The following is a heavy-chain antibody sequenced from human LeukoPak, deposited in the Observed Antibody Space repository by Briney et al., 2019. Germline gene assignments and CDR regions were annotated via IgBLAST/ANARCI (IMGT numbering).Heavy chain of an antibody. CDR2: TYYRSRWYS. CDR1: GDSVSSNSAA. D-gene: IGHD3-10*01. Sequence: SQTLSLTCALSGDSVSSNSAAWNWIRQSPSRGLEWLGRTYYRSRWYSDYAVSVKSRITINPDTSKNQFSLQLSSVTPEDTAVYYCAKGSGGSGSYYKSDYWGQGTLVTVSS. V-gene: IGHV6-1*01. J-gene: IGHJ4*02. CDR3: AKGSGGSGSYYKSDY.